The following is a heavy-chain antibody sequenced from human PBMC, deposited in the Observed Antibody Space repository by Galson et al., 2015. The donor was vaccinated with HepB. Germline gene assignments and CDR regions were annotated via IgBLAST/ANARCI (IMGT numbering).Heavy chain of an antibody. Sequence: SVKVSCKASGYTFTGYYMHWVRQAPGQGLEWMGWINPNSGGTNYAQKFQGWVTMTRDTSISTAYMELSRLRSDDTAVYYCARGPGYSSSWYEIQHWGQGTLVTVSS. V-gene: IGHV1-2*04. J-gene: IGHJ1*01. D-gene: IGHD6-13*01. CDR3: ARGPGYSSSWYEIQH. CDR2: INPNSGGT. CDR1: GYTFTGYY.